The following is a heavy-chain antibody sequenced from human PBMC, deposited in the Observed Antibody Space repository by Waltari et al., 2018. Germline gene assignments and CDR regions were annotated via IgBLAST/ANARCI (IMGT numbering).Heavy chain of an antibody. CDR2: IYYSGSS. CDR1: YWSISSRSYY. CDR3: ARVLIRTSGLNFDS. Sequence: QQESGPSLVKPSETLSLTCTVSYWSISSRSYYWGWIRLAPGKGLEWIGHIYYSGSSYHNQALKSRITMSVDSSKNQCSLTLSSVTAADTAVYYCARVLIRTSGLNFDSWGQGSLVTVSS. J-gene: IGHJ4*02. V-gene: IGHV4-39*07. D-gene: IGHD3-16*01.